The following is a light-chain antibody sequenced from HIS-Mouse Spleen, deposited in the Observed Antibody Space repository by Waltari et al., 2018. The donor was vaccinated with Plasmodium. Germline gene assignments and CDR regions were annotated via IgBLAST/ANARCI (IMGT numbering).Light chain of an antibody. V-gene: IGKV1-39*01. CDR1: KSISSY. CDR3: QQNYSTSWT. Sequence: DVQMTKSPSSLSSSVGDRVTITCRASKSISSYLNWYQQKPGKAPKLLIYAASTWQTGVPSRFSGSGSGTDFTLTISSLQPEDFATYYCQQNYSTSWTFGHGTKVDIK. J-gene: IGKJ1*01. CDR2: AAS.